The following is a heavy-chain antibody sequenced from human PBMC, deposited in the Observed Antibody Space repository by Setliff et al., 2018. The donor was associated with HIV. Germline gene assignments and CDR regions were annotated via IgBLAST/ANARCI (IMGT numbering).Heavy chain of an antibody. D-gene: IGHD2-15*01. CDR3: ARDRICSGGSCYVGWFDP. V-gene: IGHV4-59*11. CDR2: IYYTGST. J-gene: IGHJ5*02. Sequence: SETLSLTCNVSGDSISRHYWNWIRQSPGRGLEWIGSIYYTGSTNYNPSLKSRVTISVDTSKNQFSLKLSSVTAADTAVYYCARDRICSGGSCYVGWFDPWGQGTLVTVSS. CDR1: GDSISRHY.